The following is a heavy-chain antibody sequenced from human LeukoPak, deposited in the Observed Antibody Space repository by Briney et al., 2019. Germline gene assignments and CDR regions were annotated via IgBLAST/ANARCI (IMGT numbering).Heavy chain of an antibody. J-gene: IGHJ4*02. CDR1: GFTLSNFG. Sequence: PGGSLRLSCAASGFTLSNFGMHWVRQAPGEGLEWVAFIRYDGSNKYYADSVKGRFTISRDNSRNTLFLQMNSLRAEDTAVYYCAKEDGRFGPTEDWGQGTLVTVSS. V-gene: IGHV3-30*02. CDR3: AKEDGRFGPTED. CDR2: IRYDGSNK. D-gene: IGHD3-10*01.